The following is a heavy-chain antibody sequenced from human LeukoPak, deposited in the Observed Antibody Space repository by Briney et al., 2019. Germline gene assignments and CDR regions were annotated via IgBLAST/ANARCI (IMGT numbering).Heavy chain of an antibody. CDR2: IYYSGST. J-gene: IGHJ3*02. CDR1: GGSISSSSYY. V-gene: IGHV4-39*07. Sequence: PSETLSLTCTVSGGSISSSSYYWGWIRQPPGKGLEWIGSIYYSGSTYYNPSLKSRVTISVDTSKNQFSLKLSSVTAADTAVYYCARGRLEMATIIAFDIWGQGTMVTVSS. D-gene: IGHD5-24*01. CDR3: ARGRLEMATIIAFDI.